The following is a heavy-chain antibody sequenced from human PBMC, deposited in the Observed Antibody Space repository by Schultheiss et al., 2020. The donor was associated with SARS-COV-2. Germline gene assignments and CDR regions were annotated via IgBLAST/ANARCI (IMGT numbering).Heavy chain of an antibody. J-gene: IGHJ6*02. Sequence: GSLRLSCAASGFTFSIYALTWVRQPPGKGLEWIGSIYYSGSTYYNPSLKSRVTISVDTTKNQFSLKLSSVTAADTAVYYCARDRSPMEWSKYYYYYGMDVWGQGTTVTVSS. CDR3: ARDRSPMEWSKYYYYYGMDV. CDR2: IYYSGST. V-gene: IGHV4-39*07. D-gene: IGHD3-3*01. CDR1: GFTFSIYA.